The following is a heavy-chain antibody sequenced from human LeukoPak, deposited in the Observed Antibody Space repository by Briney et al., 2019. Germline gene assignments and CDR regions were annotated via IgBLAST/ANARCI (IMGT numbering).Heavy chain of an antibody. J-gene: IGHJ4*02. Sequence: GGSLRLSCAASGFTFSSYWMSWVRQAPGKGLEWVANIKQDGSEKYYVDSVKGRFTTSGDNSKNTLYLQMNSLRAEDTAVYYCARRKGGPTGGSFDSWGQGTLVTVSS. CDR3: ARRKGGPTGGSFDS. D-gene: IGHD1-26*01. V-gene: IGHV3-7*03. CDR1: GFTFSSYW. CDR2: IKQDGSEK.